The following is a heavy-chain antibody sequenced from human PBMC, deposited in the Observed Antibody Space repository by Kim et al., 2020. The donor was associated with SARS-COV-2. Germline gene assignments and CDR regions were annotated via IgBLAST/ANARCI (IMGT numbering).Heavy chain of an antibody. CDR2: VKPDNGVT. J-gene: IGHJ4*02. D-gene: IGHD5-18*01. V-gene: IGHV1-3*01. CDR1: GYTFTKYA. Sequence: ASVKVSCKASGYTFTKYAIHWVRQAPGQGLEWMGWVKPDNGVTQVSQKFQGRVTFDSDTSASTAYMVLSSLTSGDTPLYYCGSDGYGYGLGYYFDYWGQGTLVAVSS. CDR3: GSDGYGYGLGYYFDY.